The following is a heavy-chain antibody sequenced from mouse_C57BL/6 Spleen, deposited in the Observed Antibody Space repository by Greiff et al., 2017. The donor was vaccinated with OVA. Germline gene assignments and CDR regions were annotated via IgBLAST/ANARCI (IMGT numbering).Heavy chain of an antibody. J-gene: IGHJ4*01. CDR3: ARDHYYGRAMDY. V-gene: IGHV5-4*01. D-gene: IGHD1-1*01. Sequence: EVHLVESGGGLVKPGGSLKLSCAASGFTFSSYAMSWVRQTPEKRLEWVATISDGGSYTYYPDNVKGRFTISRDNAKNNLYLQMSHLKSEDTAMYYCARDHYYGRAMDYWGQGTSVTVSS. CDR2: ISDGGSYT. CDR1: GFTFSSYA.